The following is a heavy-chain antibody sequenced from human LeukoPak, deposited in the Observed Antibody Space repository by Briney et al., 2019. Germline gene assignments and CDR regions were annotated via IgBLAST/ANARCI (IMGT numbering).Heavy chain of an antibody. Sequence: GESLKISCKGSGYSFTSYWIGWVRQMPGKGLEWMGIIYPGDSDTRYSPSFQGQVTVSADKSISTAYLQWSSLKASDTAMYYCARPPDCSGSSCYYFDYWGQGTLVTVSS. CDR2: IYPGDSDT. J-gene: IGHJ4*02. CDR3: ARPPDCSGSSCYYFDY. CDR1: GYSFTSYW. V-gene: IGHV5-51*01. D-gene: IGHD2-15*01.